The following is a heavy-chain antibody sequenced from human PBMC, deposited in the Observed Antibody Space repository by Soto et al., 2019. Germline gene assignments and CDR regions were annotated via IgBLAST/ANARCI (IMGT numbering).Heavy chain of an antibody. D-gene: IGHD2-21*01. CDR2: ISSSSSYI. Sequence: GGSLRLYCAASGFTSSSYSMIWVRQAPGKGLEWVSSISSSSSYIYYADPVKGRFTISRDNAKNSLYLQMNSLRAEDTAVYYCVLFLLGTDETSNVLWGQGTLVT. V-gene: IGHV3-21*01. CDR1: GFTSSSYS. CDR3: VLFLLGTDETSNVL. J-gene: IGHJ4*02.